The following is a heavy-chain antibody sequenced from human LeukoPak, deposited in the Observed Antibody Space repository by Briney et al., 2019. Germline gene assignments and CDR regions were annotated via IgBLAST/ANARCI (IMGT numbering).Heavy chain of an antibody. J-gene: IGHJ4*02. CDR1: GGSISSSSYY. D-gene: IGHD2-2*01. CDR3: ARRYCTSTICSPFDS. V-gene: IGHV4-39*07. CDR2: ISYSGTT. Sequence: SETLSLTCTVSGGSISSSSYYWGWIRQPPGKGLEWIGSISYSGTTYYNPSLKSRVTISVDTSKNQFSLKLSSVTAADAAVYYCARRYCTSTICSPFDSWGQGTLVTVSP.